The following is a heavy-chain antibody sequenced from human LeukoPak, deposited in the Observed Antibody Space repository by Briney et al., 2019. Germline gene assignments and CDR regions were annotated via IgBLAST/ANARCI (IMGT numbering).Heavy chain of an antibody. CDR3: ARVSSFVGPTYHYDAFDI. V-gene: IGHV4-61*02. J-gene: IGHJ3*02. Sequence: SQTLSLTCTVSGGSISSGSYYWSWIRQPAGKGLEWIGRIYTSGSTNYNPSLKSRVTISVDTSKNQFSLKLVYVTAADTAVYYCARVSSFVGPTYHYDAFDIWGLGTMVTVSS. D-gene: IGHD1-26*01. CDR1: GGSISSGSYY. CDR2: IYTSGST.